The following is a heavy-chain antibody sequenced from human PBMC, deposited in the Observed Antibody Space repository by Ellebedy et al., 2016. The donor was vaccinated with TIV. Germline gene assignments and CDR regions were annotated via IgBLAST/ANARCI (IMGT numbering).Heavy chain of an antibody. D-gene: IGHD3-10*01. V-gene: IGHV3-23*01. Sequence: PGGSLRLSCAASGFTFSSHAMSWVRQTPGKGLEWVSGISVGGDSTNHADSVRGRFTVSRDNSKNTLYLQMNSLRVEDTAVYYCAKDRAGIVADAFDIWGQGTMVTVSS. CDR2: ISVGGDST. CDR1: GFTFSSHA. J-gene: IGHJ3*02. CDR3: AKDRAGIVADAFDI.